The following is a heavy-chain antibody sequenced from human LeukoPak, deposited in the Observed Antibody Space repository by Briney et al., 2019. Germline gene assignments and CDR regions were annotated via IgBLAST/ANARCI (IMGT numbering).Heavy chain of an antibody. Sequence: SETLSLTCTVSGGSISSYYWSWIRQPAGKGLEWIGRIYTSGSTNYNPSLKSRVIMSVDTSKNQFSLKLTSVTAADTAVYYCARIIAAAGYNWFGPWGQGTLVTVSS. J-gene: IGHJ5*02. CDR2: IYTSGST. CDR3: ARIIAAAGYNWFGP. D-gene: IGHD6-13*01. V-gene: IGHV4-4*07. CDR1: GGSISSYY.